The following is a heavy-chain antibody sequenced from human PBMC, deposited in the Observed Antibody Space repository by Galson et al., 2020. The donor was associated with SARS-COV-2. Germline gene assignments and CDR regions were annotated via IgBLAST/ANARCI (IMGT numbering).Heavy chain of an antibody. CDR3: VLLGTRFLGESHLDS. CDR1: GFTFSNYA. J-gene: IGHJ4*02. CDR2: IKSSGGDT. D-gene: IGHD1-26*01. V-gene: IGHV3-64D*06. Sequence: GGSLRLSCLASGFTFSNYAMFWVCQAQGKGLEYVSVIKSSGGDTYYADSVNGRFVISRDNSRDTLFLQMNTPRAEDTAVYYCVLLGTRFLGESHLDSWGQGTRVTVSS.